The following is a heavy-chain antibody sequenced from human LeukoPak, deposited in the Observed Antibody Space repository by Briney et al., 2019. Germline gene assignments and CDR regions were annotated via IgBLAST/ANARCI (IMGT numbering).Heavy chain of an antibody. CDR1: GFTFSNYG. Sequence: PGGSLRLSCAASGFTFSNYGMHWVRQAPGKGLEWGTFIRYDGSIKYYADSVKGRFTISRDNSKNTLYLQMHSLRAEDTAVYYCAKALGPAMVRGVIHYWGQGILVTVSS. J-gene: IGHJ4*02. CDR3: AKALGPAMVRGVIHY. D-gene: IGHD3-10*01. CDR2: IRYDGSIK. V-gene: IGHV3-30*02.